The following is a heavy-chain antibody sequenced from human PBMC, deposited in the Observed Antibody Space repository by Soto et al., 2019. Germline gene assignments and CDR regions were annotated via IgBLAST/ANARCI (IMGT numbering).Heavy chain of an antibody. J-gene: IGHJ4*02. CDR2: VKQDGSVK. V-gene: IGHV3-7*03. CDR1: GFIFTNYW. CDR3: TSATSSRGATGGCIKD. D-gene: IGHD2-15*01. Sequence: EVQLVESGGDLVQPGGSLRISCAASGFIFTNYWMSWVRQAPGKGLEWVANVKQDGSVKRYVDSVKGRFTISRDNAKNSVYLQMNSLRVDDTAVYYCTSATSSRGATGGCIKDWGQGNLVTVSS.